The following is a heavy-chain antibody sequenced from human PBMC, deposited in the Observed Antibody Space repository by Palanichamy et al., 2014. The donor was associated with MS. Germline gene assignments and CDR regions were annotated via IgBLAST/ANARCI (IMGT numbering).Heavy chain of an antibody. J-gene: IGHJ5*01. CDR3: AGDRDGFDS. V-gene: IGHV3-48*02. Sequence: EVQLVEVWGRAWCSGGGPVRLSCAASGFTFSDYAMIWVRQAPGKGLEWVSYISGSSSSIYYADSVKGRFTTSRDNAKSSLYLQMNSLRDEDTAVYYCAGDRDGFDSWGQGTLVTVSS. CDR1: GFTFSDYA. CDR2: ISGSSSSI.